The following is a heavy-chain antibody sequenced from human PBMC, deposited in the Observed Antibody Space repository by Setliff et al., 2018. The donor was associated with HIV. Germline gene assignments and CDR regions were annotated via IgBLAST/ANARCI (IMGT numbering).Heavy chain of an antibody. Sequence: PGGSLRLSCAASGFTFSNYAMHWVRQAPGKGLEWVAVISYDESIKHYADSVKGRFTISRDNSKSTLYLQMNSLRVEDTAVYYCARALRGSGEDSWGQGTLVTVSS. CDR1: GFTFSNYA. V-gene: IGHV3-30*04. D-gene: IGHD3-10*01. CDR2: ISYDESIK. CDR3: ARALRGSGEDS. J-gene: IGHJ5*01.